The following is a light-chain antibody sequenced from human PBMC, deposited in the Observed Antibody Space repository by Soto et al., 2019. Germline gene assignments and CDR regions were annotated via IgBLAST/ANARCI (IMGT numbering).Light chain of an antibody. CDR3: SSYTSSSPYV. CDR1: SSDVGGYNY. J-gene: IGLJ1*01. Sequence: QSALTQPASVSGSPGQSITISCTGTSSDVGGYNYVSWYQQHPGKAPKLMIYEVSNRPSGVSNRFSGSKSGNTASLTISGLQAEDEADYYCSSYTSSSPYVFGNGTKATVL. CDR2: EVS. V-gene: IGLV2-14*01.